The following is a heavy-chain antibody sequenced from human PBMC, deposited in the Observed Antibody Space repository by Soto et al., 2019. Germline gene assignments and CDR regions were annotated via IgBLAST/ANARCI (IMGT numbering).Heavy chain of an antibody. Sequence: GGSLRLSCAASGFTFSSYAMSWVRQAPGKGLEWVSAISGSGGDTYYADSVKGRFTISRDNSKNTLYLQMNSLRAEGTAVYYCAKVSSSGYFDYWGQGTLVTVSS. CDR1: GFTFSSYA. CDR2: ISGSGGDT. V-gene: IGHV3-23*01. J-gene: IGHJ4*02. D-gene: IGHD3-22*01. CDR3: AKVSSSGYFDY.